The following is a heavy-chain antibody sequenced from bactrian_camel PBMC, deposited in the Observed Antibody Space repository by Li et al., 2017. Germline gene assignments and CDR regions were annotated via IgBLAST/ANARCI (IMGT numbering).Heavy chain of an antibody. J-gene: IGHJ4*01. CDR1: GFTFSNYA. CDR3: AKPLSRDWVPRDYTD. Sequence: DVQLVESGGGLVQPGGSLRLSCAASGFTFSNYAMSWVRQAPGKGLEWVSHINSGGYDTTYADSVKGRFTISRDNAKNTLYLQLNSLKTEDTAMYFCAKPLSRDWVPRDYTDWGQGTQVTVS. D-gene: IGHD5*01. V-gene: IGHV3S42*01. CDR2: INSGGYDT.